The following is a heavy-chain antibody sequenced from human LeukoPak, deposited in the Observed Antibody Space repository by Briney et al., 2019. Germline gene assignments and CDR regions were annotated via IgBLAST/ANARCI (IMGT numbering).Heavy chain of an antibody. V-gene: IGHV1-2*06. J-gene: IGHJ4*02. CDR1: GYTFAGYY. CDR2: INPNSGDT. D-gene: IGHD7-27*01. Sequence: ASVKVSCKASGYTFAGYYMHWVRQAPGQGLEWMGRINPNSGDTNFAQKFQGRVTMTRDTSISTAYMELSRLRSDDTAVYYCARLSRTNWGCFDYWGQGTLVTVSS. CDR3: ARLSRTNWGCFDY.